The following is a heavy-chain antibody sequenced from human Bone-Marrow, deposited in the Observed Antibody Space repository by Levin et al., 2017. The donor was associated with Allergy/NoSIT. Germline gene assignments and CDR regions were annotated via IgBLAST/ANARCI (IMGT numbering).Heavy chain of an antibody. Sequence: PGGSLRLSCAASVFTFSNYWMHWVRQVPGKGLMFVSTIKPDGTGANYAESVRGRFSVSRDNTKNTLFLQMNSLRVEDTGLYFCTNGLTGEASWGRGTLVSVSS. J-gene: IGHJ5*02. D-gene: IGHD7-27*01. CDR2: IKPDGTGA. V-gene: IGHV3-74*01. CDR3: TNGLTGEAS. CDR1: VFTFSNYW.